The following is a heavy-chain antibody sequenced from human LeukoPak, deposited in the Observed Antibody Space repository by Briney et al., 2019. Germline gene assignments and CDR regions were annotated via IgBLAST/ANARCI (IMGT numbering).Heavy chain of an antibody. CDR3: ARVGLYYYYYMDV. D-gene: IGHD3/OR15-3a*01. J-gene: IGHJ6*03. CDR2: ISASGGDT. V-gene: IGHV3-23*01. CDR1: GFTVSSNY. Sequence: GGSLRLSCAASGFTVSSNYMSWVRQAPGKGLEWVSGISASGGDTYYADSVKGRLTISRDYSKNTMYLQMNSLRAEDTAVYYCARVGLYYYYYMDVWGKGTTVTVSS.